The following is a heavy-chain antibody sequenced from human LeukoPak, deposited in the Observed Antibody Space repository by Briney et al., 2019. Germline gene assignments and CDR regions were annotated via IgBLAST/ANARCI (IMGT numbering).Heavy chain of an antibody. D-gene: IGHD3-10*01. CDR1: GFTFSSFE. CDR3: ARIYFGAGSYRY. Sequence: GGSLRLSCAASGFTFSSFEMNWIRQAPGKGLEWVSSISSSGSNIYYADSVKGRFTISRDNAKNSLYLQMDSLRAEDTAVYYCARIYFGAGSYRYCGQGTLVTVSS. J-gene: IGHJ4*02. V-gene: IGHV3-48*03. CDR2: ISSSGSNI.